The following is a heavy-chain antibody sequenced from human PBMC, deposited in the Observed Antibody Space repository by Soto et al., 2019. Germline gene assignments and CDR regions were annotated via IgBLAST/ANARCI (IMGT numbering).Heavy chain of an antibody. Sequence: HSETPSISCTVCGGSMYSSIYDWGWIRQPPGKGLEWIGSIYYSGSTYYNPSLKSRVTISVDTSKNQFSLKLSSVTAADTAVYNCARHHDYGDYFYDYWGQGTLVTVSS. CDR1: GGSMYSSIYD. J-gene: IGHJ4*02. CDR2: IYYSGST. D-gene: IGHD4-17*01. V-gene: IGHV4-39*01. CDR3: ARHHDYGDYFYDY.